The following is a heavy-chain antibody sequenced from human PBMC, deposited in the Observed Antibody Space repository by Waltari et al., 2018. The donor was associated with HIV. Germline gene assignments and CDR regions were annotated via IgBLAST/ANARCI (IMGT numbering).Heavy chain of an antibody. V-gene: IGHV3-15*01. CDR2: IKSKTDGGTT. J-gene: IGHJ4*02. D-gene: IGHD1-26*01. Sequence: EVQLVESGGGLVKPGGSLRLSCAASGFTFSNAWMSWVRQAPGKGLEWVGRIKSKTDGGTTDYAAPVKGRFTISRDDSKNTLYLQMNSLKTEDTAVYYCTFEPYSGSSFYDYWGQGTLVTVSS. CDR3: TFEPYSGSSFYDY. CDR1: GFTFSNAW.